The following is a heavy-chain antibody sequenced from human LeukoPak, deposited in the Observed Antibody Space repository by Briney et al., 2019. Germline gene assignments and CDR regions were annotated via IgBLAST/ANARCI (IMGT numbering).Heavy chain of an antibody. J-gene: IGHJ4*02. V-gene: IGHV4-61*02. Sequence: SESLSLTRTVSRGSITSGIYYSSCVRHPAGKGLEWIGRIYTSGSTNYNPSLKSRVTISVDTSKNQFSLKLSSVTAADTAVYYCASSGYSYGYYFDYWGQGTLVTVSS. CDR2: IYTSGST. CDR3: ASSGYSYGYYFDY. D-gene: IGHD5-18*01. CDR1: RGSITSGIYY.